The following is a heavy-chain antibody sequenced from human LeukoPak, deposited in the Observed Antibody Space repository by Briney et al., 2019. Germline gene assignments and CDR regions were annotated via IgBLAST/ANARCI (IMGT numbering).Heavy chain of an antibody. J-gene: IGHJ4*02. CDR2: IYYSGST. CDR3: ARVPPAVAGTFDY. D-gene: IGHD6-19*01. Sequence: SETLSLTCTVSGGSISSYYWSWIRQPPGKGLEWIGYIYYSGSTNYNPSLKSRVTISVDTSKNQFSLKLSSVTAADTAVYYCARVPPAVAGTFDYWGQGTLVTVSS. V-gene: IGHV4-59*01. CDR1: GGSISSYY.